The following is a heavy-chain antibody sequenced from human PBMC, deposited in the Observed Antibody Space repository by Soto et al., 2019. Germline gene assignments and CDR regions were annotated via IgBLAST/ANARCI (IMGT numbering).Heavy chain of an antibody. CDR1: GITFGTYA. J-gene: IGHJ5*02. CDR3: ARAISGYVT. Sequence: VQLVQSGAEVKKPGASVKVSCKASGITFGTYAIHWVRQAPGQSLEWMGWINTGNGNTRYSQNFQGRVTLTRDTSASTAYMDLSSLRSEDTSIYFRARAISGYVTWGQGTLVTVSS. V-gene: IGHV1-3*04. D-gene: IGHD5-12*01. CDR2: INTGNGNT.